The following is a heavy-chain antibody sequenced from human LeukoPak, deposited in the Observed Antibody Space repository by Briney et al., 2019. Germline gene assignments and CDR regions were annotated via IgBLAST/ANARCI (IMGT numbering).Heavy chain of an antibody. J-gene: IGHJ4*02. D-gene: IGHD5-18*01. CDR1: GFTFITYG. Sequence: GGSLRLSCVASGFTFITYGMTWVRQAPGKGLEWVSTISASGGRTHHADSVKGRFTISRDNSKNTLYLQMNSLRAEDTAVYYCARHLSGITGYTYGRGIDYWGQGTLVTVSS. V-gene: IGHV3-23*01. CDR2: ISASGGRT. CDR3: ARHLSGITGYTYGRGIDY.